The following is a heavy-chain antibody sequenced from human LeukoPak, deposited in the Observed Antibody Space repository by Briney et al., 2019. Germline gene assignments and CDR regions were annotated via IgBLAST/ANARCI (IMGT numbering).Heavy chain of an antibody. CDR1: GFTSSSYG. J-gene: IGHJ4*03. V-gene: IGHV3-23*01. D-gene: IGHD1-26*01. CDR2: IGASGGST. Sequence: GGSLGLSCATSGFTSSSYGTSWVRQAPGKGLEWVSGIGASGGSTYYADSVKGRFTISRDNAKNTLYLQMNSLRVEDTAVYYCARIISYAYFDYWGHGKLVSVSS. CDR3: ARIISYAYFDY.